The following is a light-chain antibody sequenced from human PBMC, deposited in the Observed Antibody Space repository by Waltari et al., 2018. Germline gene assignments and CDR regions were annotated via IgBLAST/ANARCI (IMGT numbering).Light chain of an antibody. CDR3: QSFDSSLSASV. CDR2: GNN. V-gene: IGLV1-40*01. Sequence: QSVLTQPPSMSGAPGQKVTIPCTGGSSNFGAGYDVHWYQQFPGTAPKLLMFGNNNRASGVPGRFSGSRSGTSASLAIAGVQSEDEAVYYCQSFDSSLSASVFGGGTKLTVL. J-gene: IGLJ3*02. CDR1: SSNFGAGYD.